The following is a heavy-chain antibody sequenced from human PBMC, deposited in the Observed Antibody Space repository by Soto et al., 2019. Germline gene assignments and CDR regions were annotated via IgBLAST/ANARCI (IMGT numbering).Heavy chain of an antibody. CDR1: GYTFTSYG. CDR2: ISAYNGXX. J-gene: IGHJ6*02. CDR3: ARTNYDRGGYYYYGMDV. D-gene: IGHD3-10*02. V-gene: IGHV1-18*04. Sequence: ASVKVSCKASGYTFTSYGISWVRQAPGQGLEWMGWISAYNGXXXXAQKLQGRVTMTTDTSTSTAYMELRSLRSDDTAVYYCARTNYDRGGYYYYGMDVWGQGTTVTVSS.